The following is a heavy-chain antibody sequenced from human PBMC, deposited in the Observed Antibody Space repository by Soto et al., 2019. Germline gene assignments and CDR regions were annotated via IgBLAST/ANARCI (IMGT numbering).Heavy chain of an antibody. CDR1: GGTFSTYA. CDR3: ARPKGTYSSGYYYFDV. D-gene: IGHD6-19*01. CDR2: IIPLFGTA. Sequence: QVQLEQSGAEVKQPGSSVKVSCKTSGGTFSTYAINWVRQAPGQGLEWMGAIIPLFGTADYSQTFQGRVTITADESTSTAYMELSSLRSDDTAVYFCARPKGTYSSGYYYFDVWGQGTLVTVSS. V-gene: IGHV1-69*01. J-gene: IGHJ4*02.